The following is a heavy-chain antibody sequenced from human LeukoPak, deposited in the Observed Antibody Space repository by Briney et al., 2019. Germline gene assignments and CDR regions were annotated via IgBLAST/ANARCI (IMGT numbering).Heavy chain of an antibody. CDR1: GFTFSSYS. Sequence: GGSLRLSCAASGFTFSSYSMNWVRQAPGKGLEWVSYISSSSSTIYYADSVKGRFTISRDNAKNSLYLQMNSLRAEDTAVYYCAREKPSNYFDYWGQGTLVTVSS. CDR3: AREKPSNYFDY. J-gene: IGHJ4*02. V-gene: IGHV3-48*01. CDR2: ISSSSSTI.